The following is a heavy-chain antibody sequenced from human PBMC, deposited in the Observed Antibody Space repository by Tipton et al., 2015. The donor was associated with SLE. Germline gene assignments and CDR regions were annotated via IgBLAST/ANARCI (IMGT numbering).Heavy chain of an antibody. CDR2: INPNSGGT. D-gene: IGHD1-26*01. CDR3: ARDLGASDLYWYFDL. CDR1: GGTFSSYA. Sequence: QVQLVQSGPEVKKPGSSVKVSCKASGGTFSSYAINWVRQAPGQGLEWMGWINPNSGGTNYAQKFQGRVTMTRDTSISTAYMELSRLRSDDTAVYYCARDLGASDLYWYFDLWGRVTLVTVSS. V-gene: IGHV1-2*02. J-gene: IGHJ2*01.